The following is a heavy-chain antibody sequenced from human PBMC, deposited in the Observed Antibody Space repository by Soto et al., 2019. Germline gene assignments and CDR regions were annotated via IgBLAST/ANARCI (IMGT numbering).Heavy chain of an antibody. CDR1: GFTFSSYG. J-gene: IGHJ4*02. Sequence: PGGSLRLACAASGFTFSSYGMHGVRQAPGKGLEWVAVIWYDGSNKYYADSVKGRFTISRDNSKNTLYLQMNSLRAEDTAVYYCARPPSGSYYFDYWGQGTLVTVSS. D-gene: IGHD1-26*01. CDR3: ARPPSGSYYFDY. CDR2: IWYDGSNK. V-gene: IGHV3-33*01.